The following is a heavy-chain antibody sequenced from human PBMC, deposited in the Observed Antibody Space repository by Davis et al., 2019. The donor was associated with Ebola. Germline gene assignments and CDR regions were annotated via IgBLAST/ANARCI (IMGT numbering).Heavy chain of an antibody. D-gene: IGHD1-1*01. CDR3: AREKTGNPDLDY. CDR2: IDPGDSYT. J-gene: IGHJ4*02. V-gene: IGHV5-10-1*01. CDR1: GYSFNSYW. Sequence: KVSCKASGYSFNSYWITWVRQMPGKGLEWMGRIDPGDSYTNYSPSFQGHVTTSADKSISTAYLQWSSLKASDTAMYYCAREKTGNPDLDYWGQGTLVTVSS.